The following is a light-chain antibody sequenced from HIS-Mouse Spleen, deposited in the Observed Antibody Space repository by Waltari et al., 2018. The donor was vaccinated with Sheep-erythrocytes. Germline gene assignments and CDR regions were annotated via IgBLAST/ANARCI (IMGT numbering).Light chain of an antibody. CDR2: QDS. CDR1: KLGDKY. J-gene: IGLJ3*02. V-gene: IGLV3-1*01. CDR3: QAWDSSSWV. Sequence: SYELTQPPSVSVSPGQTASITCSGDKLGDKYASWYQQKPGKAPGLVIYQDSKRPSGIPERFSGSNSGNTATLTISGTQAMDEADYYCQAWDSSSWVFGGGTKLTVL.